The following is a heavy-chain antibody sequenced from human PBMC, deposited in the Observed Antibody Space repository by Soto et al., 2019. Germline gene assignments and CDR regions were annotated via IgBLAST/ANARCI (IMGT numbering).Heavy chain of an antibody. J-gene: IGHJ4*02. CDR2: ISSSGSTI. Sequence: PGGSLRLSCAASGFTFSDYYMSWIRQAPGKGLEWVSYISSSGSTIYYADSVKGRFTISRDNAKNSLYLQMNSLRAEDTAVYYCARAPWPVRHSILFDYWGQGTLVTVSS. D-gene: IGHD4-17*01. V-gene: IGHV3-11*01. CDR3: ARAPWPVRHSILFDY. CDR1: GFTFSDYY.